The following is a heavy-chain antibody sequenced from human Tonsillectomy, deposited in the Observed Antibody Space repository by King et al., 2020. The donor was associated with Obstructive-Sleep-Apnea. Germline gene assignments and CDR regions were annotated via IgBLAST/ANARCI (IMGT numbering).Heavy chain of an antibody. CDR2: IWYDGSNK. Sequence: VQLVESGGGVVQPGRSLRLSCAASGFTFSTYGMHWVRQAPGKGLEWVAVIWYDGSNKYYADSVKGRFTISRDNSKNTLYLQMKSLRAEDTAVFYCARRHFDYGDFYYFDYWGQGTLVTVSS. V-gene: IGHV3-33*01. CDR3: ARRHFDYGDFYYFDY. J-gene: IGHJ4*02. CDR1: GFTFSTYG. D-gene: IGHD4-17*01.